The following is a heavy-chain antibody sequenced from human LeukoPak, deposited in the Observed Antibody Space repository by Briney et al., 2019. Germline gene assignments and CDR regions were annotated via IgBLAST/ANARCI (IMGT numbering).Heavy chain of an antibody. CDR3: ARFGGSFFAFHY. CDR2: SFYSGET. CDR1: GDSISSYY. Sequence: SETLSLTCTVSGDSISSYYWNWIRQSPGKGLEWIGYSFYSGETGYNPSLRGRVTVTLDTSNNQFSLTLSSVTAADTAIYYCARFGGSFFAFHYWGQGILVTVSS. J-gene: IGHJ4*02. V-gene: IGHV4-59*01. D-gene: IGHD6-25*01.